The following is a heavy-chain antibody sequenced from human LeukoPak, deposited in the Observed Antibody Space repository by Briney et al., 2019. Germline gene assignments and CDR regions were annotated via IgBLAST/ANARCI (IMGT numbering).Heavy chain of an antibody. Sequence: SETLSLTCAVSGGSISSSNWWSWVRQPPGKGLEWIGEIYHSGSTNYNPSLKSRVTISVDKSKNQFSLKLSSVTAADTAVYYCADYDFLRKVGSDYWGQGTLVTVSS. V-gene: IGHV4-4*02. CDR2: IYHSGST. CDR1: GGSISSSNW. D-gene: IGHD3-22*01. J-gene: IGHJ4*02. CDR3: ADYDFLRKVGSDY.